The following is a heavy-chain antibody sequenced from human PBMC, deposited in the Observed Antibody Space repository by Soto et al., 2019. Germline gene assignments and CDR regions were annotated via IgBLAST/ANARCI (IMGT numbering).Heavy chain of an antibody. CDR3: ARPGPNYYYYGMDV. CDR1: GFTFSSYG. CDR2: IWYDGSNK. J-gene: IGHJ6*02. V-gene: IGHV3-33*01. Sequence: PGGSLRLSCAASGFTFSSYGMHWVRQAPGKGLGWVAVIWYDGSNKYYADSVKGRFTISRDNSKNTLYLQMNSLRAEDTAVYYCARPGPNYYYYGMDVWGQGTTVTVSS.